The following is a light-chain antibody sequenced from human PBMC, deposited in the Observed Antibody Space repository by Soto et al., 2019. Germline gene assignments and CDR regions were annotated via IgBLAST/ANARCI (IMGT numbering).Light chain of an antibody. J-gene: IGKJ1*01. CDR3: QQSYSTSPWT. V-gene: IGKV1-39*01. CDR1: QSISSY. Sequence: DIQMTQSPSSLSASVGDRVTITCRASQSISSYLNWYQQKPGKAPKLLIYAASSLQGGVPSRFSGSGSGTYFTLTISSLQPEAFATYYCQQSYSTSPWTFGKGNKVEIK. CDR2: AAS.